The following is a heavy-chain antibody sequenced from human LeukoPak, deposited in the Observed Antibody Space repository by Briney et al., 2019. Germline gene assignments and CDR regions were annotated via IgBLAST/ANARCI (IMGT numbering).Heavy chain of an antibody. V-gene: IGHV5-51*01. CDR1: GYSFTSYW. CDR2: IYPGDSDT. J-gene: IGHJ4*02. Sequence: GESLQISCKGSGYSFTSYWIGWVRQMPGKGLEWMGIIYPGDSDTRYSPSFQGQVTISADKSISTAYLQWSSLKASDTAMYYCARSVTGYLGIYYFDYWGQGTLVTVSS. D-gene: IGHD1-26*01. CDR3: ARSVTGYLGIYYFDY.